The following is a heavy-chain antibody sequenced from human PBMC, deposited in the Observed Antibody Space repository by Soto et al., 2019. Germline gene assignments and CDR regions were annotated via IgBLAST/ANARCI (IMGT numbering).Heavy chain of an antibody. Sequence: QVQLVESGGGVVQPGRSLRLSCATSGFIFSSYGMHWVRQGPGKGLEWVAVIWYDGTNKYYADSVNGRFTISRDDSKNTLYLQMNSLRAEDTAVYYCARGPMTTVTTWGDWYFDLWGRGTLVTVS. CDR2: IWYDGTNK. CDR1: GFIFSSYG. V-gene: IGHV3-33*01. J-gene: IGHJ2*01. CDR3: ARGPMTTVTTWGDWYFDL. D-gene: IGHD4-17*01.